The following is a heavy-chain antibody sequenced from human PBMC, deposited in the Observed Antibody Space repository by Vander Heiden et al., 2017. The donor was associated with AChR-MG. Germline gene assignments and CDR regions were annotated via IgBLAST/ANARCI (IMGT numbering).Heavy chain of an antibody. CDR2: IRSKANSYAT. CDR3: TRQGLFNYYYYMDV. J-gene: IGHJ6*03. V-gene: IGHV3-73*02. Sequence: EVQLVESGGGLVQPGGSLKLSCAASGFTFSGRAMPWARPGSGKGLEWVGRIRSKANSYATAYAASVKGSFTISRDDSKNTAYLQMNSLKTEDTAVYYCTRQGLFNYYYYMDVWGKGTTVTVSS. CDR1: GFTFSGRA.